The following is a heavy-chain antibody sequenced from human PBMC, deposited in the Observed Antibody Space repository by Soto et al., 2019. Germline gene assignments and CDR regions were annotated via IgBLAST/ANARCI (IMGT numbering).Heavy chain of an antibody. CDR2: LYPRGNT. V-gene: IGHV4-39*01. CDR1: GDSISSDSHQ. D-gene: IGHD3-10*01. J-gene: IGHJ4*02. Sequence: QLQLQESGPGLVNPSETLSLACTVSGDSISSDSHQWGWIRQPPGKGLEWIGSLYPRGNTYHNPSRRARVTVSEATSNNQLSLSLMSVAAAATSVYACPRHRGPTGPNYWGQGTLVTVSS. CDR3: PRHRGPTGPNY.